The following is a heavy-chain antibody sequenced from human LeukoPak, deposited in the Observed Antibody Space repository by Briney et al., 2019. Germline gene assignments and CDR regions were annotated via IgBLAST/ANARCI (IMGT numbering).Heavy chain of an antibody. CDR3: ASGVVPAAFYYFDY. CDR2: IYSGGST. V-gene: IGHV3-53*01. CDR1: GFTVSSNY. D-gene: IGHD2-2*01. Sequence: GGSLRLSCAASGFTVSSNYMSWVRQAPGKGLEWVSVIYSGGSTYYADSVKGRFTISRDNSKNTLYLQMNSLRAEDTAVYYCASGVVPAAFYYFDYWGQGTLVTVSS. J-gene: IGHJ4*02.